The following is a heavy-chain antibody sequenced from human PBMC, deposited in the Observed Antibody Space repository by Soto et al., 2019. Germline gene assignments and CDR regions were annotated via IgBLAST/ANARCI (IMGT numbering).Heavy chain of an antibody. Sequence: EVQLVESGGGLVQPGGSLRLSCAASGFTFSNYWMHWVRQGPGKGLVWVSRMNEDGTTIDYADSVKGRFTISRDNAKSTLYLQMNSLRAEDTAVYYCAPDLGGPQGSWGPGTLVTVSS. J-gene: IGHJ5*02. CDR2: MNEDGTTI. D-gene: IGHD3-16*01. CDR3: APDLGGPQGS. V-gene: IGHV3-74*01. CDR1: GFTFSNYW.